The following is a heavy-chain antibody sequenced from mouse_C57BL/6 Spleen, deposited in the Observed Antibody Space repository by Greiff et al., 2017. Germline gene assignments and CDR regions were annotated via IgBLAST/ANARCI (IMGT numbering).Heavy chain of an antibody. D-gene: IGHD1-1*01. CDR2: ISSGSSTI. CDR1: GFTFSDYG. J-gene: IGHJ2*01. V-gene: IGHV5-17*01. CDR3: ARQGPYYYGAGGY. Sequence: EVQVVESGGGLVKPGGSLKLSCAASGFTFSDYGMHWVRQAPEKGLEWVAYISSGSSTIYYADTVKGRFTISRDNAKNTLFLQMTSLRSEDTAMYYCARQGPYYYGAGGYWGQGTTLTVSS.